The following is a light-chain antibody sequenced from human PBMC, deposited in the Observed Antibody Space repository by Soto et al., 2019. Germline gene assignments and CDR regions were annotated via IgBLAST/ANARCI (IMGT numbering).Light chain of an antibody. CDR1: QTVFTN. CDR2: SAS. V-gene: IGKV3-15*01. CDR3: QQYNDWYT. Sequence: EIVMTQSPATLSVSPGEGVTVSCRASQTVFTNLAWYQQKPGQAPMLLMYSASTRANGVPARFTGSGSGTEFTLTISSLQSEDFAIYYCQQYNDWYTFGQGTKLEIK. J-gene: IGKJ2*01.